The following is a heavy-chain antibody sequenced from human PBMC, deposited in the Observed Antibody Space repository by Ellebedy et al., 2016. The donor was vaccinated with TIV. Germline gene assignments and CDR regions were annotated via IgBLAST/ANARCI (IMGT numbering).Heavy chain of an antibody. V-gene: IGHV1-3*01. CDR1: GYTFINYA. Sequence: ASVKVSCKASGYTFINYAIHWVRQAPGQRLEWMGWINAGNGDTKYSQEFQGRVTITRDRSATTAYMQLSSLRSEDTAVYYCARDPLYGDHETGHDALDVWGQGTMVTVSS. D-gene: IGHD4-17*01. CDR2: INAGNGDT. J-gene: IGHJ3*01. CDR3: ARDPLYGDHETGHDALDV.